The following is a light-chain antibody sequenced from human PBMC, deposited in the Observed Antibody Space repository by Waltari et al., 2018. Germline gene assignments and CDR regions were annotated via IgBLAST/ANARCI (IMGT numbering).Light chain of an antibody. CDR3: CSYAGISTPHV. CDR2: EGS. V-gene: IGLV2-23*01. Sequence: QSALTQPAPVPGSPGQSITVSCTGTRSDDGRYNLLSLYQQYPGNAPKLMIYEGSTRPSGVSKRLSGSKSCNAASLTISGLQAEDEADDYCCSYAGISTPHVFGPGTKVIV. CDR1: RSDDGRYNL. J-gene: IGLJ1*01.